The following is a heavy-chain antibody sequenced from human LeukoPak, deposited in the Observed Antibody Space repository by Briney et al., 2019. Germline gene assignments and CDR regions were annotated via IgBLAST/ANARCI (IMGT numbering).Heavy chain of an antibody. J-gene: IGHJ4*02. D-gene: IGHD6-19*01. CDR1: GFTFSSYA. Sequence: PGGSLRPSCAASGFTFSSYAMSWVRQAPGKGLEWVSAISGSGSSTYYADSVKGRFTISRDNSKDTLYLQMNGLGAEDTALYYCAKGKTVAGTGGHNFDYWGQGTLVTVSS. V-gene: IGHV3-23*01. CDR2: ISGSGSST. CDR3: AKGKTVAGTGGHNFDY.